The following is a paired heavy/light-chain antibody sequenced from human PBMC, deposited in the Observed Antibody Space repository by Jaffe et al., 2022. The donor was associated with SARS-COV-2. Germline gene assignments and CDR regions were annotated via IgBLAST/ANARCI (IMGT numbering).Light chain of an antibody. CDR2: DAS. Sequence: DIQMTQSPSSLSASEGDRVTISCQASQDITNHLHWYQQKPGKAPRLLIHDASNLETGVPSRFSGGGSGTDFTFTISSLQPEDIATYFCQQSEILPLTFGGGTKVGIK. V-gene: IGKV1-33*01. CDR1: QDITNH. CDR3: QQSEILPLT. J-gene: IGKJ4*01.
Heavy chain of an antibody. CDR1: GFTFSSYS. CDR3: VRDRRYYDGSGFQAEGGMDV. J-gene: IGHJ6*02. Sequence: EVQLVESGGGLVKPGGSLRLSCAASGFTFSSYSMNWVRQAPGKGLEWVSAISAVSTFIHYPDSVRGRFTISRDNAKRSLYLQMNSLRAEDTAVYYCVRDRRYYDGSGFQAEGGMDVWGQGTTVTVSS. D-gene: IGHD3-22*01. V-gene: IGHV3-21*02. CDR2: ISAVSTFI.